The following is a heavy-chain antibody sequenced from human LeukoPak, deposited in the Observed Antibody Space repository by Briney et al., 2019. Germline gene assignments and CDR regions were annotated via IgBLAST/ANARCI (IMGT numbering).Heavy chain of an antibody. CDR1: GFTFSDYD. Sequence: PGGSLRLSCAASGFTFSDYDMSWIRQAPGKGLEWVSYISGSGSTIYYADSVKGRFTISRDNAKNSLYQQMNTLRAGDTAVYYCARDARKYYYDSSGPHDYWGQGTLVTVSS. CDR3: ARDARKYYYDSSGPHDY. D-gene: IGHD3-22*01. V-gene: IGHV3-11*01. J-gene: IGHJ4*02. CDR2: ISGSGSTI.